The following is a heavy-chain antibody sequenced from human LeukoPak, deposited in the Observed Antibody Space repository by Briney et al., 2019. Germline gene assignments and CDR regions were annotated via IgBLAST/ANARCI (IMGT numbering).Heavy chain of an antibody. Sequence: GGSLRPSCAASGFTFSSYWMSWVRQAPGKGLEGVANIKQDGSEKYYVDSVKGRFTISRDNAKNSLYLQMNSLRAEDTAVYYCAGYGSGSYYPFDYWGQGTLVTVSS. V-gene: IGHV3-7*01. CDR1: GFTFSSYW. J-gene: IGHJ4*02. CDR2: IKQDGSEK. D-gene: IGHD3-10*01. CDR3: AGYGSGSYYPFDY.